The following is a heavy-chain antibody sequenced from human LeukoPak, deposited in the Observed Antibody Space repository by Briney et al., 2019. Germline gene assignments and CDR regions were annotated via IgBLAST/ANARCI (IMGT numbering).Heavy chain of an antibody. V-gene: IGHV3-30*02. CDR1: GFTFSSYG. J-gene: IGHJ4*02. CDR3: AKRNGGNYYFDY. D-gene: IGHD3-16*01. Sequence: GGSLRLSCAASGFTFSSYGMHWVRQAPGKGLEWVAFIRYDGSDKYYAESVKGRFTISRDNSKNTLYLQMNSLRAEDTAVYYCAKRNGGNYYFDYWGQGTLVTVSS. CDR2: IRYDGSDK.